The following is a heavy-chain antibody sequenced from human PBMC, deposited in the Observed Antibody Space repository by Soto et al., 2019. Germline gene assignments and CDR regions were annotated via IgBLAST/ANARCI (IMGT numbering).Heavy chain of an antibody. J-gene: IGHJ4*02. V-gene: IGHV3-33*01. CDR3: ARDSSSSWYDRPDY. D-gene: IGHD6-13*01. Sequence: QVQLVESGGGVVQPGRSLSLSCAASGFTFSSYGMHWVRQAPGKGLEWVAVIWYDGSNKYYADSVKGRFTISRDNSKNTLYLQMNSLRAEDTAVYYCARDSSSSWYDRPDYWGQGTLVTVSS. CDR2: IWYDGSNK. CDR1: GFTFSSYG.